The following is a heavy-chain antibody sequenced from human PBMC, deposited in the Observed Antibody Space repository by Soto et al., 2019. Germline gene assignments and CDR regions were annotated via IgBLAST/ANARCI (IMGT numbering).Heavy chain of an antibody. D-gene: IGHD4-17*01. Sequence: EVQLVESGGGLVQPGGSLRLSCAASGFTFSSYAMHWVRQAPGKGLEYVSAINSNGASTYYANSVQGRFTISRDNSKNTLYLQMGSLRAEDMAVYYCARDLYDYGDYGGPFDSWGQGTLVSVSS. CDR2: INSNGAST. CDR1: GFTFSSYA. V-gene: IGHV3-64*01. CDR3: ARDLYDYGDYGGPFDS. J-gene: IGHJ4*02.